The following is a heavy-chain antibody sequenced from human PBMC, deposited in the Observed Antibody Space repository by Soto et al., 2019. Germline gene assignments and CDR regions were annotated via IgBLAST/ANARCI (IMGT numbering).Heavy chain of an antibody. J-gene: IGHJ4*02. Sequence: SETLSLTCAVYGGSFSGYYCSWIRQPPGKGLEWIGEINHSGSTNYNPSLKSRVTISVDTSKNQFSLKLSSVTAADTAVYYCARVITFFGSGSYYNIDYWGQGTLVTVSS. CDR1: GGSFSGYY. CDR2: INHSGST. CDR3: ARVITFFGSGSYYNIDY. D-gene: IGHD3-10*01. V-gene: IGHV4-34*01.